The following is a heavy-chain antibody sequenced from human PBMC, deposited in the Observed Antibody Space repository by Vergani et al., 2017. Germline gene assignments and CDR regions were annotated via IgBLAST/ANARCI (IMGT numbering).Heavy chain of an antibody. CDR1: GFTFGSYS. D-gene: IGHD2-2*01. V-gene: IGHV3-21*01. CDR3: ASGVPGYQLATQYFQH. Sequence: EVQLVESGAGLVKPGGSLRLSCVASGFTFGSYSMNWVRQAPGKGLEWVSFISSSSSYRYYADSVKGRFTISRDNGEYSLLLQMNSLRPEDTAVYYCASGVPGYQLATQYFQHWGQGTLVTVSS. CDR2: ISSSSSYR. J-gene: IGHJ1*01.